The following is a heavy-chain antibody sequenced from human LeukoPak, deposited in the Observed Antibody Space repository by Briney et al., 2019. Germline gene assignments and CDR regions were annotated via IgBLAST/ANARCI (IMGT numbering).Heavy chain of an antibody. J-gene: IGHJ4*02. CDR2: IYYSGST. CDR1: GGSISSGGYY. V-gene: IGHV4-31*03. CDR3: ARVYSGSYWFDY. D-gene: IGHD1-26*01. Sequence: SQTLSLTCTVSGGSISSGGYYWSWIRQHPGKGLEWIGYIYYSGSTYYNPSLKSRVTISVDTSKNQFSLKLSSVTAADTAVYYCARVYSGSYWFDYWGQGTLATVSS.